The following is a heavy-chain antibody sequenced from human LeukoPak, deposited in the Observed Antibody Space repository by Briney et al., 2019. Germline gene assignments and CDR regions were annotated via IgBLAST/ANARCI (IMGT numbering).Heavy chain of an antibody. CDR3: SRVGSSWYSDY. Sequence: GASVKVSCKASGYSFVLYGISWVRQAPGQGHEWMGWISAYNGITYYPQNLQDRVTMTTDTSTNTVYIEMRIRRSDGPAVYYCSRVGSSWYSDYWGQGTLVTVSP. J-gene: IGHJ4*02. D-gene: IGHD6-13*01. CDR1: GYSFVLYG. V-gene: IGHV1-18*01. CDR2: ISAYNGIT.